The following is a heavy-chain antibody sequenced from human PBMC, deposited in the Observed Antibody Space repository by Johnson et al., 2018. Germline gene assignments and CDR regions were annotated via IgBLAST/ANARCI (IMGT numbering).Heavy chain of an antibody. D-gene: IGHD3-22*01. CDR3: ARGGSYDSSGYLEALDI. Sequence: VQLVQSGGGLVQPGGSLRLSCAASGFTFSSYDMHWVRQATGKGLEWVSAIGTAGDTYYQGSVKGRFTISRANAKNSLYIKMNSVRAGDTAVYSCARGGSYDSSGYLEALDIWGQGTMVTVSS. CDR1: GFTFSSYD. J-gene: IGHJ3*02. V-gene: IGHV3-13*01. CDR2: IGTAGDT.